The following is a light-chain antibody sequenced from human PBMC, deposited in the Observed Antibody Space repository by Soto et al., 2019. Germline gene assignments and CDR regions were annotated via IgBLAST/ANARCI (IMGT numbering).Light chain of an antibody. Sequence: DIQMTQSPSTLSASVGDRVTITCRASQIISSWLAWYQQKPGKAPKLLIYKASGLETGVPLRFSGSGSGTEFTLTISSLQPDDFATYYCQQYNSYPYTFGQGTKLQIK. CDR1: QIISSW. V-gene: IGKV1-5*03. J-gene: IGKJ2*01. CDR3: QQYNSYPYT. CDR2: KAS.